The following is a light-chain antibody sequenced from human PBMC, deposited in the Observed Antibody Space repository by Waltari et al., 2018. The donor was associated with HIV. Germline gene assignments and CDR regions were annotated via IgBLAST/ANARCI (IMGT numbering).Light chain of an antibody. J-gene: IGLJ1*01. CDR2: RNN. V-gene: IGLV1-47*01. CDR1: SSNIGRNY. Sequence: QSVLTQPPSASGTPGQRVTISCSGSSSNIGRNYVCWYQQLPGPAPKLLIYRNNWGRAGVPARFSGSKSQTSASLAISGLRSEDEADYYCAARDDSLGGLYVFGPGTKVTVL. CDR3: AARDDSLGGLYV.